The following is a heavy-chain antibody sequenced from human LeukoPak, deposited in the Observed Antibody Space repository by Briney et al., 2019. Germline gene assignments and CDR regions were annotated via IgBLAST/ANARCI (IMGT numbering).Heavy chain of an antibody. V-gene: IGHV3-23*01. CDR1: GFTFSSYA. Sequence: PGGSLRLSCAASGFTFSSYAMSWVRQAPGKGLEWVSAISGSGGSTYYADSVKGRFTISRDNSKNTLYLQMNSLRAEDTAVYYCAKDLRWSSSSQGPFDYWGQGTLVTVSS. D-gene: IGHD6-6*01. CDR3: AKDLRWSSSSQGPFDY. J-gene: IGHJ4*02. CDR2: ISGSGGST.